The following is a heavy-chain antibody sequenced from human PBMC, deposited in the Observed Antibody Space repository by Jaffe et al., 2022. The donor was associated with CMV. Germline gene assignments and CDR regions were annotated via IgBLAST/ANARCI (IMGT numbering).Heavy chain of an antibody. CDR3: AGGLTRYYLDY. Sequence: EVQLVESGGGLVQPGGPLRLSCAVSGFIVSNNYMTWVRQAPGKGLEWVSLIYIDGSAIYADSVKGRFTISRDTSKNTVSLQINSLRVEDTAVYYCAGGLTRYYLDYWGQGTLVTVSS. V-gene: IGHV3-66*01. CDR2: IYIDGSA. D-gene: IGHD3-16*01. J-gene: IGHJ4*02. CDR1: GFIVSNNY.